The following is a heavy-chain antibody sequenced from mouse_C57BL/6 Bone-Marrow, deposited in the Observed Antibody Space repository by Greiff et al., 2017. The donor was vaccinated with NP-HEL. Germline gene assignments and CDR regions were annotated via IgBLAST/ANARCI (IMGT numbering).Heavy chain of an antibody. CDR1: GYTFTTYP. CDR3: ARRGSYYSNWFAY. J-gene: IGHJ3*01. V-gene: IGHV1-47*01. D-gene: IGHD2-5*01. Sequence: VQWVESGAELVKPGASVKMSCKASGYTFTTYPIEWMKQNHGKSLEWIGNFHPYNDDTKYNEKFKGKATLTVEKSSSTVYLELSRLTSDDSAVYYCARRGSYYSNWFAYWGQGTLVTVSA. CDR2: FHPYNDDT.